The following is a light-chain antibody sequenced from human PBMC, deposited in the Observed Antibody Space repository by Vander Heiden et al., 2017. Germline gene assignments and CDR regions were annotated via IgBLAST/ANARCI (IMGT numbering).Light chain of an antibody. Sequence: LGASVKLTCTLSRGHSSYAIAWHQQQPEKGPRYLMNLNSDGSHTKGDGIPDRFSGSSSGAERYLTISSLQSEDEAEYYCQTWGTGIQVFGGGTKLTVL. J-gene: IGLJ3*02. CDR2: LNSDGSH. V-gene: IGLV4-69*01. CDR1: RGHSSYA. CDR3: QTWGTGIQV.